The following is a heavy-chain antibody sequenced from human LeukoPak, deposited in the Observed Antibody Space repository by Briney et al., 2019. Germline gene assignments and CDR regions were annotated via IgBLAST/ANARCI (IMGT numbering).Heavy chain of an antibody. J-gene: IGHJ4*02. CDR2: ISSSTRTI. V-gene: IGHV3-48*01. Sequence: GGSLRLSCAASGFTFSSYSMNWVRRAPGKGLEWVSYISSSTRTIYYADSVKGRFTISRDNAKNSLYLQMNSLRAEDTAVYYCARDGHYWDYGGQGTLVTVSS. CDR3: ARDGHYWDY. D-gene: IGHD3-3*02. CDR1: GFTFSSYS.